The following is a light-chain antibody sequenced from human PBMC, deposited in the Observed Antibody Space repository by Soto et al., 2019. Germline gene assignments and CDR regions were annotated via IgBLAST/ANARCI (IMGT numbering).Light chain of an antibody. CDR2: AAY. Sequence: DIHMAHSPSSVSSSSVDRVTSTCRESLPISNYLAWYQQKPGKIPNLLIYAAYNLQAGVPSRFSGSGSGTDFTLTISRLKPEDVAAYYCQKYNSAPLTFGGGTKVDIK. V-gene: IGKV1-27*01. CDR3: QKYNSAPLT. CDR1: LPISNY. J-gene: IGKJ4*01.